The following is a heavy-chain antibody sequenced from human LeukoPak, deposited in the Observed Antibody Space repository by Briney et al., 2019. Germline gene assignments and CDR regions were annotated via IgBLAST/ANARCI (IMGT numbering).Heavy chain of an antibody. CDR2: IGAYNGNT. J-gene: IGHJ5*02. CDR3: ARDLSGSSGSSWSPWFDP. V-gene: IGHV1-18*04. Sequence: ASVKVSCKASGYTFTSYGISWVRQAPGQGLEWMGWIGAYNGNTNYAQKLQGRVTMTTDTSTSTAYMELRSLRSDDTAVYYCARDLSGSSGSSWSPWFDPWGQGTLVTVSS. D-gene: IGHD6-13*01. CDR1: GYTFTSYG.